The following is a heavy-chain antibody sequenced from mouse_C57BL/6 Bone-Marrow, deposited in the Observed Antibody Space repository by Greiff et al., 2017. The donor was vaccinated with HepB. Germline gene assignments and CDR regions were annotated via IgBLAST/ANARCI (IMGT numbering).Heavy chain of an antibody. D-gene: IGHD2-2*01. V-gene: IGHV5-17*01. CDR3: ARRRMVTTRGFYAMDY. Sequence: EVKVVESGGGLVKPGGSLKLSCAASGFTFSDYGMHWVRQAPEKGLEWVAYISSGSSTIYYADTVKGRFTISRDNAKNTLFLQMTSLRSEDTAMYYCARRRMVTTRGFYAMDYWGQGTSVTVSS. J-gene: IGHJ4*01. CDR2: ISSGSSTI. CDR1: GFTFSDYG.